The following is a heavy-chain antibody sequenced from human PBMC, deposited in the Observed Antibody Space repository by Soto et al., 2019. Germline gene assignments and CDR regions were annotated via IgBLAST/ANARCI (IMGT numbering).Heavy chain of an antibody. CDR2: ISHSGST. Sequence: QVQLQESGPGLVKPSGTLSLTCAVSGGSISSSNWWSWVRQPPGTGREWIGEISHSGSTNYNPSLKSRVTIAVAKSKNQYSLKLSSVTAADTAVYYCAMADMGGSSWPFDYWGQGTLVTVSS. CDR1: GGSISSSNW. J-gene: IGHJ4*02. CDR3: AMADMGGSSWPFDY. D-gene: IGHD6-13*01. V-gene: IGHV4-4*02.